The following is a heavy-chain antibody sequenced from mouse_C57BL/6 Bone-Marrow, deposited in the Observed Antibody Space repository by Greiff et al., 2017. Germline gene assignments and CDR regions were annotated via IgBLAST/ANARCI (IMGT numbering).Heavy chain of an antibody. J-gene: IGHJ3*01. CDR3: ARGTDFDY. CDR1: GFTFTSYW. D-gene: IGHD3-3*01. V-gene: IGHV1-72*01. CDR2: IDPNSGGT. Sequence: QVQLQQPGAELVQPGASVKLSCKASGFTFTSYWMHWVKQRPGRGLEWIGRIDPNSGGTKYNEKVKSKATLTVDKPSITAYMQLSSLTAEASAVYYSARGTDFDYWGQGTLVTVSA.